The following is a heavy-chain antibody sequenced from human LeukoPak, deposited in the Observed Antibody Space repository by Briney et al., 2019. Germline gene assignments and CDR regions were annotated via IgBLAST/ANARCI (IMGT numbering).Heavy chain of an antibody. CDR1: GFTFSSYW. V-gene: IGHV3-33*08. CDR2: IWYDGSNK. J-gene: IGHJ3*02. D-gene: IGHD3-22*01. CDR3: ARDSGVVVVTLDI. Sequence: GGSLRLSCAASGFTFSSYWMHWVRQAPGKGLEWVAVIWYDGSNKYYADSVKGRFTISRDNSKNTLYLQMNSLRAEDTAVYYCARDSGVVVVTLDIWGQGTMVTVSS.